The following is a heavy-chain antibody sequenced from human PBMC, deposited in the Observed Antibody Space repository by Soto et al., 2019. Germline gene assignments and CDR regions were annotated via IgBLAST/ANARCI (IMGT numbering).Heavy chain of an antibody. CDR2: IYYSGST. J-gene: IGHJ5*02. CDR3: ASALYCSGGSCSFDP. Sequence: QVQLQESGPGLVKPSETLSLTCTVSGGSVSSGSYYWSWIRQPPGKGLEWIGYIYYSGSTNYNPSLKRRVTISVDTSKNQFSLKLSSVTAADTAVYYCASALYCSGGSCSFDPWGQGTLVTVSS. CDR1: GGSVSSGSYY. V-gene: IGHV4-61*01. D-gene: IGHD2-15*01.